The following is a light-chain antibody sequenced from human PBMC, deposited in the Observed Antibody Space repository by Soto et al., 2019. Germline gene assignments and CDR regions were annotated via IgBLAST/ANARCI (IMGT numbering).Light chain of an antibody. CDR2: AAS. Sequence: AIRMTQSPSSLSASTGDRVTITCRASQGISSYLAWYKQKPGKAPKLLIYAASTLQSGVPSRFRGSGSGTEFTLTISSLKPDDFETYYCQHYNSYSEAFGQGTKVDIK. CDR3: QHYNSYSEA. J-gene: IGKJ1*01. V-gene: IGKV1-8*01. CDR1: QGISSY.